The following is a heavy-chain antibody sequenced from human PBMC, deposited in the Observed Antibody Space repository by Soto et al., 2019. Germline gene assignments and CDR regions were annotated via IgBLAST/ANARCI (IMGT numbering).Heavy chain of an antibody. CDR3: ARSPIAVAGTLPFDY. D-gene: IGHD6-19*01. CDR2: INAGNGNT. V-gene: IGHV1-3*01. J-gene: IGHJ4*02. CDR1: GYTFTSYA. Sequence: ASVKVSCKASGYTFTSYAMHWVRQAPGQRLEWMGWINAGNGNTKYSQKFQGRVTITRDTSASTAYMELSSLRSEDTAVYYCARSPIAVAGTLPFDYWGQGTLVTVSS.